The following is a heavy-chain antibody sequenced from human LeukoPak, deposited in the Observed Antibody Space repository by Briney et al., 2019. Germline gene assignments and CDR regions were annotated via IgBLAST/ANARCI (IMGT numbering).Heavy chain of an antibody. CDR2: IYTSGTT. CDR3: ARSVLRFLEWSFDY. D-gene: IGHD3-3*01. Sequence: PSGTLSLTCTVSGGSISSYYWSWIRQPAGKGLEWIGRIYTSGTTNYNPSLKSRVTMSVDTSKNQSSLKVRSVTAADTAVYYCARSVLRFLEWSFDYWGQGTLVTVSS. J-gene: IGHJ4*02. CDR1: GGSISSYY. V-gene: IGHV4-4*07.